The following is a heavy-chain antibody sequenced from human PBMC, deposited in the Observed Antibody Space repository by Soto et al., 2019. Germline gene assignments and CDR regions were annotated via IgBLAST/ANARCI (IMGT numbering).Heavy chain of an antibody. Sequence: EVQLVESGGGLVKPGGSLRLSCAASGFTFSSYSMNWVRQAPGKGLEWVSSISSSSSYIYYADSVKGRFTISRDNAKNSLDLQMNSLRDEDTAVYYCARDSSPAIDGIAVGGSDFDYWGQGTLVTVSS. J-gene: IGHJ4*02. CDR1: GFTFSSYS. CDR3: ARDSSPAIDGIAVGGSDFDY. CDR2: ISSSSSYI. D-gene: IGHD6-19*01. V-gene: IGHV3-21*01.